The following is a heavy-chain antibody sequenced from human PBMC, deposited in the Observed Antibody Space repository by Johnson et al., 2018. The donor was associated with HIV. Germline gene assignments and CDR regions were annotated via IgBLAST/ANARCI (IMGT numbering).Heavy chain of an antibody. Sequence: QVQLVESGGVVVQPGGSLRLSCAASGYTFSSYGMHWVRQAPGKGLEWVAFIRYDGSNKYYADSVKGRFTISRDNSKNTLYLQMNSLRAEDTAGYYCAKDGIINSSGWYGAFDIWGQGTMVTVSS. D-gene: IGHD6-19*01. CDR3: AKDGIINSSGWYGAFDI. V-gene: IGHV3-30*02. CDR1: GYTFSSYG. CDR2: IRYDGSNK. J-gene: IGHJ3*02.